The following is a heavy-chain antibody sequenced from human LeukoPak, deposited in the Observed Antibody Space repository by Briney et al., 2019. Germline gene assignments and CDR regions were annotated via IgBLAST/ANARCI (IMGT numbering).Heavy chain of an antibody. CDR1: GGSISSTSHY. CDR3: ARSWGYDFWTGNLLGY. V-gene: IGHV4-39*07. J-gene: IGHJ4*02. CDR2: IYYSVST. D-gene: IGHD3-3*01. Sequence: SETLSLTCTVSGGSISSTSHYWGWLRQPPGKGLEWIGGIYYSVSTYHSPSLKSRVTMSVDTSKNQFSLKLSSVTAADTAVYYCARSWGYDFWTGNLLGYWGQGTLVTVSS.